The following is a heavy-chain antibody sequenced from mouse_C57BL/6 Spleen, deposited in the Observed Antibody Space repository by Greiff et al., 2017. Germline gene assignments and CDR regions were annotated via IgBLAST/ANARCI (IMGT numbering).Heavy chain of an antibody. CDR1: GYTFTDYY. CDR2: INPNNGGT. D-gene: IGHD1-1*01. CDR3: ASITTVWYFDV. J-gene: IGHJ1*03. V-gene: IGHV1-26*01. Sequence: VQLQQSGPELVKPGASVKISCKASGYTFTDYYMNWVKQSPGKSLEWIGDINPNNGGTSYNQKFKGKATLTVDKSSSTAYMELRSLTSEDSAVYYCASITTVWYFDVWGTGTTVTVSS.